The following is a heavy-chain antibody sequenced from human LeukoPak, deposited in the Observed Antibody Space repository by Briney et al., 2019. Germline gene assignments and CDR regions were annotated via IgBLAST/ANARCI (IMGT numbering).Heavy chain of an antibody. CDR3: ARDPNGDYIGTFDM. V-gene: IGHV3-21*04. D-gene: IGHD4-17*01. J-gene: IGHJ3*02. Sequence: GGSLRLSCAASGFTFSSYSMNWVRQAPGKGLELVSSISSSSSYIYYADSVKGRFTISRDNAKNSLYLQMNSLRVEDTAVYFCARDPNGDYIGTFDMWGRGTMVSVSS. CDR2: ISSSSSYI. CDR1: GFTFSSYS.